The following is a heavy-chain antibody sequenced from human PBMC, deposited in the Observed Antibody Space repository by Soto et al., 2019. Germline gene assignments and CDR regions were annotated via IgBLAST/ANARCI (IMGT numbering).Heavy chain of an antibody. J-gene: IGHJ4*02. V-gene: IGHV3-23*01. D-gene: IGHD6-6*01. CDR3: AKTKSSSSDHTAFDD. Sequence: GGSLRLSCAASGFTFSSYAMSWVRQAPGKGLEWVSAISGSGGSTYYADSVKGRFTISRDNSKNTLYLQMNSLRAEDTAVYYCAKTKSSSSDHTAFDDWGQGTLVTVSS. CDR2: ISGSGGST. CDR1: GFTFSSYA.